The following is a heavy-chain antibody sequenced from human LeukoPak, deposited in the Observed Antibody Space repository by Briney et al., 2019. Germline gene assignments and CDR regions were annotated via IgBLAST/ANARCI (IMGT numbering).Heavy chain of an antibody. CDR2: VYYTGST. CDR1: GGSISSYY. V-gene: IGHV4-59*08. Sequence: PSETLSLTCSVSGGSISSYYGSWIRQPPGRGLEWIGYVYYTGSTNYNPSLKSRVTISVDTSKNQFSLKLSSVTAADTAVYYYARHPCFGMIIESWGQGTLATVSS. CDR3: ARHPCFGMIIES. J-gene: IGHJ4*02. D-gene: IGHD3-3*01.